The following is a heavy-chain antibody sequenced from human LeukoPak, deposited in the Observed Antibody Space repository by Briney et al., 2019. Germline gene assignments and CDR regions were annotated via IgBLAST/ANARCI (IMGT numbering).Heavy chain of an antibody. CDR3: ARLYCSAGSCFLDY. CDR1: GGSISSSSHY. J-gene: IGHJ4*02. D-gene: IGHD2-15*01. Sequence: SETLSLTCTVSGGSISSSSHYWGWIRQPPGKGLEWIGSIYYSGTTYYNPSLKSRVTISVDTSKSHFSLRLSSVTAADTAVYYSARLYCSAGSCFLDYWGQGTLVTVSS. CDR2: IYYSGTT. V-gene: IGHV4-39*02.